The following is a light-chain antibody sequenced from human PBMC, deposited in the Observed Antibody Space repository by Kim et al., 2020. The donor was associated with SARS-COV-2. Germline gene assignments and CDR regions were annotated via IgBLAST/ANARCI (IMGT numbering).Light chain of an antibody. V-gene: IGLV1-44*01. CDR3: ASWDESLRVV. J-gene: IGLJ2*01. Sequence: PGQMVTISCSGGRSSIGLNTVNWYQQLPRTAPKLLIYSNDRRPSGVPDRFSGSKSGASASLAISGLQSEDDADYYCASWDESLRVVFGRGTQLTVL. CDR2: SND. CDR1: RSSIGLNT.